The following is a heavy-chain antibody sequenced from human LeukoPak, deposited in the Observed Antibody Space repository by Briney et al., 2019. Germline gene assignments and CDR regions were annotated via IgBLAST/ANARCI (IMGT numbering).Heavy chain of an antibody. CDR3: ARGTWIQLWLIDY. D-gene: IGHD5-18*01. V-gene: IGHV3-23*01. J-gene: IGHJ4*02. CDR1: GFTCSSYA. Sequence: GGSLRLSCAASGFTCSSYAMSWVRQAPGKGLEWVSAISGSGGSTYYADSVKGRFTTSRDNAKNSLYLQMNSLRAEDTAVYYCARGTWIQLWLIDYWGQGTLVTVSS. CDR2: ISGSGGST.